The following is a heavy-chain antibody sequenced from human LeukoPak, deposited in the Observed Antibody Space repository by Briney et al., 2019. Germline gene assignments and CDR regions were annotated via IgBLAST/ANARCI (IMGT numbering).Heavy chain of an antibody. CDR3: AKDGAWLRFDD. D-gene: IGHD5-12*01. Sequence: PGGSLRLSCAASGFTFTTYSMNWVRQAPGKGLEWVSSISKSSTYIYYADSVKGRFSISRDDSKNTFYLQMINLRAEDTAVYYCAKDGAWLRFDDWGQGILVTVSS. CDR1: GFTFTTYS. J-gene: IGHJ4*02. CDR2: ISKSSTYI. V-gene: IGHV3-21*04.